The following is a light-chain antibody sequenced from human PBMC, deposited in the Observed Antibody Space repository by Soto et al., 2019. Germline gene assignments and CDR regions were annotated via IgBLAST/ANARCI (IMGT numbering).Light chain of an antibody. CDR1: QSIRSNY. Sequence: EILLTQSPGTLSLSPGERATLSCRASQSIRSNYVAWYQQKPGQGPRLLIYGASSRATGIPDRFSGSGSGTDFTLIISRLEPEDFAMYYCQQYGSSPRTFGQGTK. CDR3: QQYGSSPRT. CDR2: GAS. V-gene: IGKV3-20*01. J-gene: IGKJ1*01.